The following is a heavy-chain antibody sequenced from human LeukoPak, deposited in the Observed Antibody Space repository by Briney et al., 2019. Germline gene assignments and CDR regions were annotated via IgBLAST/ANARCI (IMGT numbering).Heavy chain of an antibody. D-gene: IGHD2-2*01. V-gene: IGHV4-59*01. CDR1: GGSFSGYY. CDR2: IYYSGST. Sequence: SETLSLTCAVYGGSFSGYYWSWIRQPPGKGLEWIGYIYYSGSTNYNPSLKSRVTISVDTSKNQFSLKLSSVTAEDTAVYYCARDSPRTSDAFDIWGQGTMVTVSS. CDR3: ARDSPRTSDAFDI. J-gene: IGHJ3*02.